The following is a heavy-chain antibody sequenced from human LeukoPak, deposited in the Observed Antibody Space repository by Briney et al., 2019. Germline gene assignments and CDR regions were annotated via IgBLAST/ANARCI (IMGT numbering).Heavy chain of an antibody. CDR3: AKVKSSGYYATDLDY. CDR1: GFTFSSYG. D-gene: IGHD3-22*01. Sequence: GGSLSLSCAASGFTFSSYGMHWVRQAPGKGLEWVSTISGSGDPTYYADSVKGRFTISRDNSENTLYLQMNSLRAEDTAVYYCAKVKSSGYYATDLDYWGQGTLVTVSS. CDR2: ISGSGDPT. J-gene: IGHJ4*02. V-gene: IGHV3-23*01.